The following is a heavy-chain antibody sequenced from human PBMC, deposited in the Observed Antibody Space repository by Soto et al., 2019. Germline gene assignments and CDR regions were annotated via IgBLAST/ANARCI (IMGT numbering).Heavy chain of an antibody. CDR2: ISGSGGST. CDR3: AREKEDEGSSSLRVYYGMDA. CDR1: GFTFSSYA. V-gene: IGHV3-23*01. D-gene: IGHD6-6*01. J-gene: IGHJ6*02. Sequence: GGSLRLSCAASGFTFSSYAMSWVRQAPGKGLEWVSAISGSGGSTYYADSVKGRFTISRDNSKNTLYLQMNSLRAEDTAVYYCAREKEDEGSSSLRVYYGMDAWGQGTTVTVSS.